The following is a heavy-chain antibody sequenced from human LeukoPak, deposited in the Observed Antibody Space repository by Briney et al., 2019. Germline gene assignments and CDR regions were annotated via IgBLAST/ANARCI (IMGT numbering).Heavy chain of an antibody. CDR3: AKDDDSTGYYCY. Sequence: GGSLRLSCAASGFTFSSYGMHWVRQAPGKGLEWVAVISYVGSNKYYADSVKGRFTISRDNSKNTLYLQMNSLRAEDTAVYYCAKDDDSTGYYCYWGQGTLVTVSS. D-gene: IGHD3-22*01. CDR1: GFTFSSYG. J-gene: IGHJ4*02. CDR2: ISYVGSNK. V-gene: IGHV3-30*18.